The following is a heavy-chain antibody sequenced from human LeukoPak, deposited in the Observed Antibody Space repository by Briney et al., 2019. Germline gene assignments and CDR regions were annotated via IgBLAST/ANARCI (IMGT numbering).Heavy chain of an antibody. Sequence: SETLSLTCTVSGGSISSSSYYWGWIRQPPGKGLDWIGIINYRGNTYYNPSLKSRVTISVDTSKNQFSLKLSSVTAADTAVYYCAKIPAAYSYYYYMDVWGKGTTVTISS. J-gene: IGHJ6*03. CDR1: GGSISSSSYY. CDR3: AKIPAAYSYYYYMDV. D-gene: IGHD2-2*01. V-gene: IGHV4-39*01. CDR2: INYRGNT.